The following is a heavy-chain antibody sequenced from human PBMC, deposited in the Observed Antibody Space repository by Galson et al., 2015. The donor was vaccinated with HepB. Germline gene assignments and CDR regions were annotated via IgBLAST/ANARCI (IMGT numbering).Heavy chain of an antibody. CDR1: GGSVMSYC. CDR2: STLRDGI. J-gene: IGHJ6*02. CDR3: ARGDGGYYLMDYYGLDV. D-gene: IGHD1-26*01. V-gene: IGHV4-59*02. Sequence: ETLSLTCSVSGGSVMSYCWTWVRQSAGKGLEWIGHSTLRDGIIYNPSLKSRVTLSLDTSKNQFSLTLTSVTPADPAVYFCARGDGGYYLMDYYGLDVWGHGTTVTVSS.